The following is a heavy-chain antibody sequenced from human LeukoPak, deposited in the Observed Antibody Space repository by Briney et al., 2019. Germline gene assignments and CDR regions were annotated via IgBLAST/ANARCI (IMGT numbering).Heavy chain of an antibody. V-gene: IGHV4-59*12. CDR2: IYYSGGT. CDR1: GGSINYYY. J-gene: IGHJ1*01. CDR3: ARGVAARPRLQH. Sequence: SETLSLTCTVSGGSINYYYWMWIRQPPGKGLEWIGYIYYSGGTHYNPSLKSRVTMLVDTSKNQFSLKLSSVTAADTAVYYCARGVAARPRLQHWGQGTPVTVSS. D-gene: IGHD6-6*01.